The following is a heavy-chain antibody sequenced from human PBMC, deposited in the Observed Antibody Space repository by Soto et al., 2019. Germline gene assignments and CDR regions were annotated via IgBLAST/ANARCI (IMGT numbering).Heavy chain of an antibody. V-gene: IGHV3-23*01. D-gene: IGHD3-3*01. CDR1: GFTFTSCA. J-gene: IGHJ4*02. Sequence: GGSLRLSCAASGFTFTSCAMSWVRQALGKGLEWVSSISGSGSGGSTYYADSVKGRFTISRDNFKDTLFLQMNSLRAEDTAVYYCAKAPPTYDFPYYFDSWGQGTLVTVSS. CDR3: AKAPPTYDFPYYFDS. CDR2: ISGSGSGGST.